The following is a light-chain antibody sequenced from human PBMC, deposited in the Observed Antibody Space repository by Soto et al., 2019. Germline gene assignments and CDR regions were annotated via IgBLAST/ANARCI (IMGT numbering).Light chain of an antibody. CDR2: EGT. Sequence: QSALTQPASVSGSPGQSLTISCTGSSPDVGNSKFVSWYQLHPGQAPKLMIYEGTKRPSGTSNRFSGSYSGNTASLTISGLQTEDEADYYCCSHAGTYTLVFGGGTKLTVL. CDR3: CSHAGTYTLV. V-gene: IGLV2-23*01. CDR1: SPDVGNSKF. J-gene: IGLJ3*02.